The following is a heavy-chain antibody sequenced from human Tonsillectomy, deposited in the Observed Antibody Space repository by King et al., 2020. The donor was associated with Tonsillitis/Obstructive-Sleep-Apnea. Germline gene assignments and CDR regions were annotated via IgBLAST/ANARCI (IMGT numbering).Heavy chain of an antibody. CDR3: ARLWSGDESGAH. Sequence: QLQESGPGLVKPSETLSLTCYVSGGSISSRYYWGWIRQSPGKGLEWIGSIYYSGSTYYNPSLKSRVTISVDTSKNQFSLKVSSVTAADTAMYFCARLWSGDESGAHWGQGTLVTVSS. CDR2: IYYSGST. J-gene: IGHJ4*02. D-gene: IGHD5-12*01. CDR1: GGSISSRYY. V-gene: IGHV4-39*01.